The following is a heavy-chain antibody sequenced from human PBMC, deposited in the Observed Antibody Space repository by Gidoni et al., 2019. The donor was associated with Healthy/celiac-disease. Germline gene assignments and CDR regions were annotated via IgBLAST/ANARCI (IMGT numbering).Heavy chain of an antibody. V-gene: IGHV2-26*01. CDR1: GFSLSNARMG. Sequence: QVTLKESGPVLVKPTETLTLTCTVSGFSLSNARMGVSWIRQPPGKALEWLAHIFSNDEKSYSTSLKSRLTISKDTSKSQVVLTMTNMDPVDTATYYCARILRPSPPYSGSYKGQTWDYWGQGTLVTVSS. J-gene: IGHJ4*02. CDR3: ARILRPSPPYSGSYKGQTWDY. CDR2: IFSNDEK. D-gene: IGHD1-26*01.